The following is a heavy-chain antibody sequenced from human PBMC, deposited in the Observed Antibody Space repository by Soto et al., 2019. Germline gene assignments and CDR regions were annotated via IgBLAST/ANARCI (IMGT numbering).Heavy chain of an antibody. V-gene: IGHV1-3*01. J-gene: IGHJ6*03. D-gene: IGHD2-15*01. Sequence: QVQIVQSAAEVKKPGASVKVSCKASGYTFTKYPIHWVRQAPGQRLEWMGWINAGDGNTRYSQRFQGRITIIRDTPASTAYMELSSRRSEDTAVYFCASETSQEVLAARYMDVWGKGTTVIVSS. CDR2: INAGDGNT. CDR1: GYTFTKYP. CDR3: ASETSQEVLAARYMDV.